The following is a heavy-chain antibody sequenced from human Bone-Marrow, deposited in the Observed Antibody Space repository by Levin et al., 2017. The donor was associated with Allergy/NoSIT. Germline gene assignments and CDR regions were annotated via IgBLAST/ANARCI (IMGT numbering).Heavy chain of an antibody. J-gene: IGHJ4*02. CDR1: GGSLSTGDYY. CDR3: SRGAPWWGATGGGALDF. D-gene: IGHD2-15*01. V-gene: IGHV4-61*02. Sequence: SETLSLTCTVSGGSLSTGDYYWNWVRQPAGKGLEWIGRISPTGRTNYNPSLTSRVTISIDTSKKQFSLNLISMTVADTAIYYCSRGAPWWGATGGGALDFGGQGTQVTVSS. CDR2: ISPTGRT.